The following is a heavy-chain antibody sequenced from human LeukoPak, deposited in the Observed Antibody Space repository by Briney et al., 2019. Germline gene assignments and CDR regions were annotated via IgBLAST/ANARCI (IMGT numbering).Heavy chain of an antibody. V-gene: IGHV3-21*01. J-gene: IGHJ4*02. CDR2: ITGSSTYI. CDR3: ARGFADFVWGSYPSSY. Sequence: GGSLRLSCTASGFTFSNYWMSWVRQAPGKGLEWVSSITGSSTYIHYADSVKGRFTISRDNAKNSLYLQMNSLRAEDTAVYYCARGFADFVWGSYPSSYWGQGILVTVSS. CDR1: GFTFSNYW. D-gene: IGHD3-16*02.